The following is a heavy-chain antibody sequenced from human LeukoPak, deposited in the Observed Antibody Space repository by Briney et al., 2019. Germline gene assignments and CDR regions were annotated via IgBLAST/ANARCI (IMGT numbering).Heavy chain of an antibody. CDR3: ARDQSMAGPTTADY. J-gene: IGHJ4*02. Sequence: GGSLSLSCAASGFTFRSYWMHWVRQSPETGLVWVSRFDIAGRNTIYADSGKARFNIPRHNTKNTLSPHRNNLRGEHTAVHYCARDQSMAGPTTADYWGQGTLVTVSS. CDR1: GFTFRSYW. V-gene: IGHV3-74*01. CDR2: FDIAGRNT. D-gene: IGHD1-26*01.